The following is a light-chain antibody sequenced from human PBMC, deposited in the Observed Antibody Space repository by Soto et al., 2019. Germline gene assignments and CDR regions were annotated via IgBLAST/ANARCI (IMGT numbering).Light chain of an antibody. CDR1: SRDVGAYDF. CDR3: GSHTISSSRV. Sequence: QSALTQPASVSGSPGQSITISCTGTSRDVGAYDFVSWYQQHPGKAPKLMFYDVSNRPSGVSTRFSGSKSGNTASLTISGLQAEDEADYYCGSHTISSSRVFGTGTKLTVL. V-gene: IGLV2-14*03. J-gene: IGLJ1*01. CDR2: DVS.